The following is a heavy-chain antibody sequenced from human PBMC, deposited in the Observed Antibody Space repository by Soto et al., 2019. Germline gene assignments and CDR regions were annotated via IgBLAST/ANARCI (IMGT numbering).Heavy chain of an antibody. Sequence: PSETLSLTCAVYGGSFSGYYWSWIRQPPGKGLEWIGEINHSGSTNYNPSLRSRVTISVDTSKNQFSLKLSSVTAADTAVYYCARRITMIVVVEAFDIWGQGTMVTVSS. D-gene: IGHD3-22*01. V-gene: IGHV4-34*01. CDR3: ARRITMIVVVEAFDI. J-gene: IGHJ3*02. CDR2: INHSGST. CDR1: GGSFSGYY.